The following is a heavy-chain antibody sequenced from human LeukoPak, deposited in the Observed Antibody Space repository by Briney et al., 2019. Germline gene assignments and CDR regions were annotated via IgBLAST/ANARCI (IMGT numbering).Heavy chain of an antibody. CDR1: GFTFSNYG. CDR2: IRFDGSNQ. V-gene: IGHV3-30*02. D-gene: IGHD3-16*01. CDR3: ARGTGATGRLHCFDY. Sequence: PGGSLRLSCAASGFTFSNYGMHWVRQAPATGLECVAFIRFDGSNQYYTDSVKGRFPISRDNSKNTFYLQMNSLRAEDTAVYYCARGTGATGRLHCFDYWGQGTLVTVSS. J-gene: IGHJ4*02.